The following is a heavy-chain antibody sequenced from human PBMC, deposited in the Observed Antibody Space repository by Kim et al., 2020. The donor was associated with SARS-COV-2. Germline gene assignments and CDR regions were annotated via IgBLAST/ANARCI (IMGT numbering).Heavy chain of an antibody. D-gene: IGHD2-2*01. CDR2: IQSMTNGGTT. Sequence: GGSLRLSCAASGFTFSNAWMNWVRQAPGKGLEWVGRIQSMTNGGTTDYAAPVTGRFTISRYDSKNTLHLQMNSLKTEDTAVYYCATGGDQLLLELAYWGQGTLVTVSS. V-gene: IGHV3-15*01. CDR1: GFTFSNAW. CDR3: ATGGDQLLLELAY. J-gene: IGHJ4*02.